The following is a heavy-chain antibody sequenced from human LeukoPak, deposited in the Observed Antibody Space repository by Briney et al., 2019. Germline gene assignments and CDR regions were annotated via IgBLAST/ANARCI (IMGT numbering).Heavy chain of an antibody. CDR3: ARAFRDVIFDY. V-gene: IGHV3-74*01. CDR2: INGDGSKT. J-gene: IGHJ4*02. CDR1: TFSFSNYW. Sequence: GGSLRLSCAASTFSFSNYWMHWVRQAPGKGLVWVSGINGDGSKTIYADSVKGRFTISRDNAKNTMYLQMNSLRAEDTAVYYCARAFRDVIFDYWGQGTLVTVSS.